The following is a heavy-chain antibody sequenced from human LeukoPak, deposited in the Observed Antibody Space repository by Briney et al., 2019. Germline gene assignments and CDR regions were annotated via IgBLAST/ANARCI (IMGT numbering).Heavy chain of an antibody. V-gene: IGHV3-66*01. CDR3: ARARDYYYDSSPLWGYFQH. J-gene: IGHJ1*01. CDR2: IYSGGST. Sequence: GGSLRLSCAASGFIVSSNYMSWVRQAPGKGLEWVSVIYSGGSTYYADSVKDRFTISRDNSKNTLYLQMNSLRAEDTAVYYCARARDYYYDSSPLWGYFQHWGQGTLVTVSS. D-gene: IGHD3-22*01. CDR1: GFIVSSNY.